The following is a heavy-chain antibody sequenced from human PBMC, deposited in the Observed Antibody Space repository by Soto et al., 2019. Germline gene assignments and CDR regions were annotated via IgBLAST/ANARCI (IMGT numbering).Heavy chain of an antibody. Sequence: PSETLSLTCAVSGGSLSGYYCSWIRQPPGKGLEWIGEINHSGSTNYNPSLKSRVTISVDTSKNQFSLKLSSVTAADTAVYYCARTPGYDLLYYFDYWGQGTLVTVSS. D-gene: IGHD2-2*01. CDR2: INHSGST. CDR3: ARTPGYDLLYYFDY. CDR1: GGSLSGYY. V-gene: IGHV4-34*01. J-gene: IGHJ4*02.